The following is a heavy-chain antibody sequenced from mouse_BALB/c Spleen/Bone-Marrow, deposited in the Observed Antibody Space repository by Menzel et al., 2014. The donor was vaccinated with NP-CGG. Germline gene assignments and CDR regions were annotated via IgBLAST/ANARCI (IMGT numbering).Heavy chain of an antibody. CDR2: IYPGDGDT. CDR1: GYAFSSXW. J-gene: IGHJ3*01. V-gene: IGHV1-80*01. CDR3: ASAAAWFAY. Sequence: QVQLQQSGAELVRPGSSVKISCKASGYAFSSXWXNWVKQRPXQGLEWIGQIYPGDGDTNYNGKFKGKATLTADKSSSTAYTQLSSLTSEDSAVYFCASAAAWFAYWGQGTLVTVSA.